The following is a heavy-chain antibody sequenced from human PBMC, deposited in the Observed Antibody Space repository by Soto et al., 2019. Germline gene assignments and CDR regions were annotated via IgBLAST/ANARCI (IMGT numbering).Heavy chain of an antibody. CDR1: GFTFSSYA. CDR3: AKANWNQNLPHGYYYGMDV. Sequence: SGGSLRLSCAASGFTFSSYAMSWVRQAPGKGLEWVSAISGSGGSTYYADSVKGRFTISRDNSKNTLYLQMNSLRAEDTAVYYCAKANWNQNLPHGYYYGMDVGGQGTTVTVSS. J-gene: IGHJ6*02. D-gene: IGHD1-1*01. CDR2: ISGSGGST. V-gene: IGHV3-23*01.